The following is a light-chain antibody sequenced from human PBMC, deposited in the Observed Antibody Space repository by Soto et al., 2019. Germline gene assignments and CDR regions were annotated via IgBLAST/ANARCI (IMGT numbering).Light chain of an antibody. Sequence: DIQMTQSPSTLSASVGDRVTITCRASQSITTWLAWYQQKPGKAPKLLIYNASSLETGVPSRFSGSGSGTEFTLTISSLQPDDFATYFFQHYNSFSGTFGQGTKVEIK. CDR1: QSITTW. J-gene: IGKJ1*01. CDR3: QHYNSFSGT. V-gene: IGKV1-5*01. CDR2: NAS.